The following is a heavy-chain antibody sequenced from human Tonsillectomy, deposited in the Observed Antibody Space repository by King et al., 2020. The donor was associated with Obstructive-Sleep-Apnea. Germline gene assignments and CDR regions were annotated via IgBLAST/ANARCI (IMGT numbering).Heavy chain of an antibody. CDR2: IISSSSYI. D-gene: IGHD3-10*01. CDR3: ARAYVSGDYHIFNWFDP. CDR1: GFTFSSYG. V-gene: IGHV3-21*01. J-gene: IGHJ5*02. Sequence: VQLVESGGGLVKPGGSLRLSCAASGFTFSSYGMNWVRQAPGKGLEWVSSIISSSSYIYYIGSVKGRFTSSRDNAKNSLYLQMNSLRAEDTAVYYCARAYVSGDYHIFNWFDPWGQGTLVTVSS.